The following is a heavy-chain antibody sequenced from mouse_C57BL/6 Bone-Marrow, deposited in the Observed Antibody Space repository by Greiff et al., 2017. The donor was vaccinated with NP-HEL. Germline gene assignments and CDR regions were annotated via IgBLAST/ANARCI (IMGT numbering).Heavy chain of an antibody. CDR1: GYTFTSYW. CDR3: ERSGLLRFDYAMDD. V-gene: IGHV1-72*01. J-gene: IGHJ4*01. CDR2: IDPNSGGT. D-gene: IGHD2-3*01. Sequence: QVQLQQPGAELVKPGASVKLSCKASGYTFTSYWMHWVKQRPGRGLEWIGRIDPNSGGTKDNEKFKSKATLTVDKPSSTAYMQLSSLTSEDSAVYDGERSGLLRFDYAMDDRGQGTSVTVS.